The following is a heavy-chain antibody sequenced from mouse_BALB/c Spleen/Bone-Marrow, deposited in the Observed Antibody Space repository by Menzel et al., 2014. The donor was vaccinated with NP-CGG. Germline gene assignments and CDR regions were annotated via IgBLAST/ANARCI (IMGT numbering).Heavy chain of an antibody. V-gene: IGHV5-6*01. D-gene: IGHD3-2*02. J-gene: IGHJ2*01. CDR2: ISSGGSST. CDR3: TRRPLQANSYFDC. CDR1: GFTFSSYG. Sequence: EVQLVESGGDLVKPGGSLKLSCVASGFTFSSYGTSWVRQTPDKRLEWVATISSGGSSTYYPASVKGRFTISRDNAKSTLYLQMSSLNSEDTAMYYCTRRPLQANSYFDCWGQGTTLTVSS.